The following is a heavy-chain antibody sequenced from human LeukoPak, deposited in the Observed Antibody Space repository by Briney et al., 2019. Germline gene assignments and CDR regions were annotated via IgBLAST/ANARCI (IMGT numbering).Heavy chain of an antibody. J-gene: IGHJ4*02. V-gene: IGHV3-64D*09. CDR3: VKELLTPTSGFDY. CDR1: GFTFSAYA. Sequence: PGGSLRLSCSASGFTFSAYAMHWVRQAPGKGLEYVSAINSNGRATYYADSVKGRFTVSKDNSKNTVYLQMSSLRAEDTAVYYCVKELLTPTSGFDYWGQGTLITVSS. D-gene: IGHD4-23*01. CDR2: INSNGRAT.